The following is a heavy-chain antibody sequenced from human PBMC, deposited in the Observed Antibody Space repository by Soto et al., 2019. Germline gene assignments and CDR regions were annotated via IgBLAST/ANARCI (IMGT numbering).Heavy chain of an antibody. V-gene: IGHV4-39*02. CDR1: GGSISSSDYY. J-gene: IGHJ5*02. CDR3: ARDRGITMIVDSNPTDNWFDP. D-gene: IGHD3-22*01. CDR2: MYYSGST. Sequence: QLQLQESGPGLVKPSETLSLTCTVSGGSISSSDYYWGWIRQPPGRGLEWIGMMYYSGSTYYNPSLESRVTISVDTSKNQFSLKLSSVTAADTAVYYCARDRGITMIVDSNPTDNWFDPWGQGTLVTVSS.